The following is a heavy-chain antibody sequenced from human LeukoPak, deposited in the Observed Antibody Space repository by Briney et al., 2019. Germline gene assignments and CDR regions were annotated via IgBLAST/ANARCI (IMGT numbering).Heavy chain of an antibody. Sequence: GGSLRLSCAASGFTFSSYAMSWVRQAPGKGLEWVSAISGSGGSTYYADSVKGRFTISRDNSKNTLYLQMNSLRAEDTAVYYCAKDDGTYYYDSSGYYPFDYWGQGTLVTVSS. V-gene: IGHV3-23*01. J-gene: IGHJ4*02. CDR2: ISGSGGST. D-gene: IGHD3-22*01. CDR1: GFTFSSYA. CDR3: AKDDGTYYYDSSGYYPFDY.